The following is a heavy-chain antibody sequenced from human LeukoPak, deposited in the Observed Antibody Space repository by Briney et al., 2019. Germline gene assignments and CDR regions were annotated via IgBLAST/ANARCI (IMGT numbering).Heavy chain of an antibody. J-gene: IGHJ4*02. V-gene: IGHV4-59*11. CDR1: GGSISTHY. CDR3: ARLYDSDGGFFDY. Sequence: AEALSLTCTVSGGSISTHYWSWMGQPPGKEREGMAWVSHNGGTHYNRPLHSQLTFSVETSKNKCSPNLDSVTPAATAIYYCARLYDSDGGFFDYWGQGKMVTVSS. CDR2: VSHNGGT. D-gene: IGHD3-22*01.